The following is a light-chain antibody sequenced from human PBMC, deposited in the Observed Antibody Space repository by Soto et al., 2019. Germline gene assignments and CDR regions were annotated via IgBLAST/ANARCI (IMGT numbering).Light chain of an antibody. Sequence: DIEMTQSPSTPSASXXDRVXITCPASQSISSWLAWYQQKPGKAPKXXIYDASSLESGVPSRFSGSGSGTEFTLTISSLQPDDFATYYCQQYNSYSGTFGQGTKVDIK. CDR1: QSISSW. V-gene: IGKV1-5*01. CDR3: QQYNSYSGT. J-gene: IGKJ1*01. CDR2: DAS.